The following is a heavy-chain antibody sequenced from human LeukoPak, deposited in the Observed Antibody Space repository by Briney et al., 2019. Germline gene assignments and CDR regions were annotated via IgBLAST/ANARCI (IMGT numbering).Heavy chain of an antibody. CDR1: GFTFSSYA. J-gene: IGHJ4*02. CDR3: AKVGVASIAARY. D-gene: IGHD6-6*01. Sequence: GGSLRLSCAASGFTFSSYAMSWVRQAPGKGLEWVSGISGSGTNTYYADSVKGRFTISRDNSKNTLYLQMNSLRADDTAVYYCAKVGVASIAARYWGQGTLVTVSS. V-gene: IGHV3-23*01. CDR2: ISGSGTNT.